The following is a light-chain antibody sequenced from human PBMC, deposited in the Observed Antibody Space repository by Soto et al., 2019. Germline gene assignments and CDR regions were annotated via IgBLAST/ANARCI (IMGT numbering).Light chain of an antibody. J-gene: IGLJ3*02. CDR3: QSYDSSLSGWV. V-gene: IGLV1-40*01. CDR2: GSS. CDR1: SSNIGAGYD. Sequence: QPVLTQPPSVSGAPGQRVTISCTGSSSNIGAGYDVHWYQQLPGTAPKLLIYGSSNRPSGVPDRFSGSKSGTSASQAITGLQAEDEAEYYCQSYDSSLSGWVFGGGTKLIVL.